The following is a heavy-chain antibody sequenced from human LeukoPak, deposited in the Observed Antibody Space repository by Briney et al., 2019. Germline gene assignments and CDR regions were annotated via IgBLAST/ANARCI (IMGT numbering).Heavy chain of an antibody. J-gene: IGHJ4*02. CDR2: IYNDGRT. CDR3: ARDSSSGNYFYFDY. V-gene: IGHV3-53*01. Sequence: GGSLRLSCAASGFTVSSNYMSWVRQAPGKGLERVSVIYNDGRTYYADSVKGRFTISRDNSKNTLYLQMNSLRVEDTAVYYCARDSSSGNYFYFDYWGQGTLVTVSS. CDR1: GFTVSSNY. D-gene: IGHD3-22*01.